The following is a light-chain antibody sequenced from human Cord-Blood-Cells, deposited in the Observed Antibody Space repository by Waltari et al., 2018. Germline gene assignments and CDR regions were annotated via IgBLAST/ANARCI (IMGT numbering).Light chain of an antibody. CDR1: GSDVGGYNY. J-gene: IGLJ1*01. CDR2: DVS. V-gene: IGLV2-14*01. CDR3: SSYTSGSTYC. Sequence: QSALPQPASVPGSPGQSIPISCTGTGSDVGGYNYVSWYQQHPGKAPKLMIYDVSNRPSGVSNRFCGAKSCNTASLSTSGLQAEDVADYYCSSYTSGSTYCFGTGTKVTVL.